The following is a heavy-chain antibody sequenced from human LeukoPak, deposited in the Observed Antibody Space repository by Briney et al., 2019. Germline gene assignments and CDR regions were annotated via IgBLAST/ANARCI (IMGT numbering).Heavy chain of an antibody. Sequence: GGSLRLSCAASGFTFSSYAMSWVRQAPGKGLEWVSAITGTGGSTTYADSVKGRFTISRDNAKSTLYLQMNSLRAEDTAVYYCARSYGMDVWGQGTTVTVSS. V-gene: IGHV3-23*01. J-gene: IGHJ6*02. CDR1: GFTFSSYA. CDR3: ARSYGMDV. CDR2: ITGTGGST.